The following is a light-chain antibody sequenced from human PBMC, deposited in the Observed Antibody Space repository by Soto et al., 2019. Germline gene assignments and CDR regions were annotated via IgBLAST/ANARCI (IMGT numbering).Light chain of an antibody. CDR2: EVT. V-gene: IGLV2-8*01. CDR1: SSDSGFHKY. Sequence: QSVLTQPPSASGSPGQSATISCTGSSSDSGFHKYVAWYQHHPGNAPKLLIYEVTKRPSGVPDRFSASKSGNTASLTVSGLQSDDEAVYYCSSYGGSDNSVAFGGGTKLTVL. J-gene: IGLJ2*01. CDR3: SSYGGSDNSVA.